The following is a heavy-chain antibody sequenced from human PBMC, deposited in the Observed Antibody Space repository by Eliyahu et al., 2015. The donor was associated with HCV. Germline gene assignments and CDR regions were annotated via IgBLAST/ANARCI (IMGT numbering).Heavy chain of an antibody. J-gene: IGHJ6*02. V-gene: IGHV1-18*01. CDR2: ISAYNGNT. Sequence: QVQLVQSGAEVKKPGASVKVSCXASGYTFTSXGISWVRQAPGXGLEWMGWISAYNGNTNYAXKLQGXVTXTTDTSTSTAYMELRSLRSDDTAVYYCARDRGVGGYYDFWSGFIGSPYYYYGMDVWGQGTTVTVSS. CDR1: GYTFTSXG. CDR3: ARDRGVGGYYDFWSGFIGSPYYYYGMDV. D-gene: IGHD3-3*01.